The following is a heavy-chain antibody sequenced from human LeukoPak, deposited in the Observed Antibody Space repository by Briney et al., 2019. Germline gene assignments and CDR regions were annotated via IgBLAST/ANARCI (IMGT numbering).Heavy chain of an antibody. CDR2: SSGSGGST. CDR1: GFTFSSYA. J-gene: IGHJ4*02. V-gene: IGHV3-23*01. CDR3: AKIGATMIDPYVWVSYRLPFDY. Sequence: GGSLRLSCAASGFTFSSYAMSWVRQAPGKGLEWVSASSGSGGSTYYADSVKGRFTISRDNSKNTLYLQMNSLRAEDTAVYYCAKIGATMIDPYVWVSYRLPFDYWGQGTLVTVSS. D-gene: IGHD3-16*02.